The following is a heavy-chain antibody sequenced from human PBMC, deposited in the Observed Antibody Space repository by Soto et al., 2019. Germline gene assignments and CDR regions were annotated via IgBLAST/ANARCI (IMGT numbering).Heavy chain of an antibody. J-gene: IGHJ4*02. D-gene: IGHD6-13*01. CDR2: IDHSGSI. Sequence: SETLSLTCAVYGGSFSGYYWSWIRQTPGKGLEWIGEIDHSGSIKYNPSLESRVRISLDTSRNQFSLKLSSVTAADSAVFYCATGGGAAPGTWGQGTLVTVSS. V-gene: IGHV4-34*01. CDR3: ATGGGAAPGT. CDR1: GGSFSGYY.